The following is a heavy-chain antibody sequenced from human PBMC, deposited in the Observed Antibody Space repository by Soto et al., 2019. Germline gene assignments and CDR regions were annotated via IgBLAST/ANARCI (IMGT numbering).Heavy chain of an antibody. CDR3: AIGPVAARPYYFDF. D-gene: IGHD6-6*01. CDR1: EFTFSYYA. Sequence: GGSLRLSCAASEFTFSYYAMSWVRHAPGKGLEWVSAVSGGGDTTYYAESVKGRFTVSRDNSKNTLILQMSSLRAEDTAIYYCAIGPVAARPYYFDFWGQGTRVNVSS. CDR2: VSGGGDTT. J-gene: IGHJ4*02. V-gene: IGHV3-23*01.